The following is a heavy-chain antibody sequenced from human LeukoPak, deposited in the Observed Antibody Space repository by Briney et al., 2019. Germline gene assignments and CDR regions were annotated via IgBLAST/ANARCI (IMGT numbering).Heavy chain of an antibody. CDR2: ISGVDGST. J-gene: IGHJ4*02. CDR3: AKDWGAYYDSSGFYSGDFDY. D-gene: IGHD3-22*01. V-gene: IGHV3-43*02. CDR1: GFTFYDYA. Sequence: PAESLTLSCPTSGFTFYDYAMHWLRQAPRNGLDWVSLISGVDGSTYYAYSVKGRFTISRDNSKTSLYLQMNSLRTEDTALYYCAKDWGAYYDSSGFYSGDFDYWGQGTLVTVSS.